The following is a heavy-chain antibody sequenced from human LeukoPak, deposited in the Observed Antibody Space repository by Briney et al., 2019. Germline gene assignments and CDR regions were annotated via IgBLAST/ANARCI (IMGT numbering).Heavy chain of an antibody. V-gene: IGHV1-18*01. J-gene: IGHJ4*02. CDR2: ISAYNGNT. CDR3: ARDLKMGYSSGRYSWGTGSSNDY. D-gene: IGHD6-19*01. CDR1: GYTFTSYG. Sequence: GASVKVSCKASGYTFTSYGIIWVRQAPGQGLEWMEWISAYNGNTNYAQKLQGRVTMTTDTSTSTAYMELRSLRSDDTAVYYCARDLKMGYSSGRYSWGTGSSNDYWGQGTLVTVSS.